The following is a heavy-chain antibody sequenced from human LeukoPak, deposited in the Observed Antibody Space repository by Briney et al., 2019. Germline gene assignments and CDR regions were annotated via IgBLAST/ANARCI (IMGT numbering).Heavy chain of an antibody. CDR1: GGTFSSYA. D-gene: IGHD3-3*01. V-gene: IGHV1-69*13. J-gene: IGHJ3*02. CDR2: IIPIFGTA. CDR3: ARDQAGITIFGVVTNPDAFDI. Sequence: SVKVSCKASGGTFSSYAISWVRQAPGQGLEWMGGIIPIFGTANYAQKFQGRVTITADESTSTAYMELSSLRSEDTAVYYCARDQAGITIFGVVTNPDAFDIWGQGTMVTVSS.